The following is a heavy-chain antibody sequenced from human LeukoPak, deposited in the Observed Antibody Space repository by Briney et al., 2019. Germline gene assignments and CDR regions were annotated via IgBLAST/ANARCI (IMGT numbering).Heavy chain of an antibody. J-gene: IGHJ4*02. CDR3: ARRYCSGGSCKALGY. V-gene: IGHV3-21*01. CDR2: ISSSSYI. D-gene: IGHD2-15*01. Sequence: PGGSLRLSCAASGFTFSSYSMNWVRQAPGKGLEWVSSISSSSYIYYADSVKGRFTISRDNAKNSLYLQMNSLRAEDTAVYYCARRYCSGGSCKALGYWGQGTLVTVSS. CDR1: GFTFSSYS.